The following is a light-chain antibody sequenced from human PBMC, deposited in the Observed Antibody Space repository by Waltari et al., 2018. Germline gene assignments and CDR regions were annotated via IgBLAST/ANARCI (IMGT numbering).Light chain of an antibody. J-gene: IGLJ2*01. CDR2: LNSDGSH. CDR3: QTWGSGTVV. CDR1: SAHSNYP. V-gene: IGLV4-69*01. Sequence: QLLLTHSPPASASLGASVKLTCTLNSAHSNYPVPCCPQQPEMGPRYLMLLNSDGSHIRGDGIPDRFSGSTSGAERYFTISSLQSDDEADYYCQTWGSGTVVFGGGTKLTVL.